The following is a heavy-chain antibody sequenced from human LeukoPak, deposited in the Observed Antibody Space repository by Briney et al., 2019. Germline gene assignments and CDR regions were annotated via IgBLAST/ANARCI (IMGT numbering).Heavy chain of an antibody. J-gene: IGHJ4*02. D-gene: IGHD2-2*01. V-gene: IGHV1-18*01. Sequence: ASVKVSCKASGYTFTSYGISWVRQAPGQGLEWMGWISAYNGNTNYAQKLQGRVTMTPDTSTSTAYMELRSLRSDDTAVYYCAREGGYCSSTSCPLGYWGQGTLVTVSS. CDR2: ISAYNGNT. CDR3: AREGGYCSSTSCPLGY. CDR1: GYTFTSYG.